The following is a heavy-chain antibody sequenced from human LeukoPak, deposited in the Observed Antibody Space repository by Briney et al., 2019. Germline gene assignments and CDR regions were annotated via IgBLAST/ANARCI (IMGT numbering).Heavy chain of an antibody. CDR3: AREGYYGSGSYSAFDI. CDR2: IKHDGSEN. V-gene: IGHV3-7*01. J-gene: IGHJ3*02. D-gene: IGHD3-10*01. Sequence: PGGSLRLSCAAPGFSFRNSWMSWVRQAPGKGLEWVANIKHDGSENYYVDSVRGRFTISRDNAKSSLYLQMNSLRAEDTAVYYCAREGYYGSGSYSAFDIWGQGTMVTVSS. CDR1: GFSFRNSW.